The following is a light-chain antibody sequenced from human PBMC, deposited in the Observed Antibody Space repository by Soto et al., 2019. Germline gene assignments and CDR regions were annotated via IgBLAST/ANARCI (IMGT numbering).Light chain of an antibody. CDR1: QSVQSN. CDR2: DAS. J-gene: IGKJ4*01. V-gene: IGKV3-15*01. Sequence: EIVMTQSPATLSVSPGERGTLSCRASQSVQSNLAWYQQKPGQAPRLLIYDASTRATGIPARFSGSGSGTEFTLTISSLQSEDFAVYYCQQYNNWLTFGGGTKVEI. CDR3: QQYNNWLT.